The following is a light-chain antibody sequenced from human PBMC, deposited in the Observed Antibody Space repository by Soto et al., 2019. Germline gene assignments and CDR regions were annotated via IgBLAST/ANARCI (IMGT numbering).Light chain of an antibody. V-gene: IGKV1-39*01. CDR1: QDILKY. CDR3: QHSYHAPYT. J-gene: IGKJ2*01. CDR2: ETS. Sequence: IQMTQSPASLSASIGDQVTITCRASQDILKYLNWYQQKSGQAPKLLIFETSSLERRVPTRFKGSGYGTRFRLTIASLQPDDLATYFCQHSYHAPYTFGQGT.